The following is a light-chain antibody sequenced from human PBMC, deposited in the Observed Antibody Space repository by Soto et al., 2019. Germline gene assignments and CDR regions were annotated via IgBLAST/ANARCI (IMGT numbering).Light chain of an antibody. CDR3: QQYGSSPIT. CDR2: GAS. Sequence: EIVLTQSPGTLSLCPGERVTLSCLASQSVTSSYLAWYQQRPGQAPRLLIDGASTRATGIPDRFSGGGSGTDFTLAISRLEPEDFAVYYCQQYGSSPITFGQGTRLEI. J-gene: IGKJ5*01. V-gene: IGKV3-20*01. CDR1: QSVTSSY.